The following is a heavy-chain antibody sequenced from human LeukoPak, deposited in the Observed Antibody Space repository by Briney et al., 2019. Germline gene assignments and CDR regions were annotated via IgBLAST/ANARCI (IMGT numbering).Heavy chain of an antibody. V-gene: IGHV1-2*02. J-gene: IGHJ5*02. CDR2: INPNSGGT. CDR3: ARHYGNDILTESGFDP. CDR1: GYTFTSYY. D-gene: IGHD3-9*01. Sequence: ASVKVSCKASGYTFTSYYIHWVRQAPGQGVEWMGWINPNSGGTNYAKKFQNRVTMTRDTSISTAYMEMGRLRSDDTAVYYCARHYGNDILTESGFDPWGQGTLVTVSS.